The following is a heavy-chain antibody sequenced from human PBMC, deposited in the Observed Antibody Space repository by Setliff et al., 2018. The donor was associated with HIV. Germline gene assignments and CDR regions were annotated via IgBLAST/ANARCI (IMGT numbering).Heavy chain of an antibody. CDR1: GGSIEFSSYF. J-gene: IGHJ4*02. D-gene: IGHD1-1*01. CDR2: VYYSGST. CDR3: ARLRGLNLEPFDY. V-gene: IGHV4-39*01. Sequence: SETLSLTCSVSGGSIEFSSYFWGWIRQPPGKGLEWIGSVYYSGSTYYNPSLKSRLTISVDTSTNKFSLKLSSVTAADTAVYYCARLRGLNLEPFDYWGQGTLVTVSS.